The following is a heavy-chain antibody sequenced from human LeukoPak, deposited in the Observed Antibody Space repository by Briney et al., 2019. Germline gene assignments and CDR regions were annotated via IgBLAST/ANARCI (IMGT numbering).Heavy chain of an antibody. V-gene: IGHV4-61*02. J-gene: IGHJ4*02. CDR3: ARRNYYDSSGYYYRVFDY. D-gene: IGHD3-22*01. CDR2: FSASGNS. Sequence: PSQTLSLTCTVSGDSISSDDYYWSWIRQPAGKGLEWIGRFSASGNSNYNPSLKSRLTISVDTSKNQFSLKLSSVTAADTAVYYCARRNYYDSSGYYYRVFDYWGQGTLVTVSS. CDR1: GDSISSDDYY.